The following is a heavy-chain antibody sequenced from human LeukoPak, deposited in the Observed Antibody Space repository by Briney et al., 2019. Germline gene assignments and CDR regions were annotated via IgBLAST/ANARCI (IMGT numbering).Heavy chain of an antibody. Sequence: GGSLRLSCAASGFTFSSYAMHWVRQAPGKGLEYVSAISSNGGSTYYANSVKGRFTISRDNSKNTLYLQMGSLRAEDMAVYYCASTSMVRGLIILGRRSYYMDVWGKGTTVTVSS. CDR1: GFTFSSYA. CDR2: ISSNGGST. V-gene: IGHV3-64*01. D-gene: IGHD3-10*01. J-gene: IGHJ6*03. CDR3: ASTSMVRGLIILGRRSYYMDV.